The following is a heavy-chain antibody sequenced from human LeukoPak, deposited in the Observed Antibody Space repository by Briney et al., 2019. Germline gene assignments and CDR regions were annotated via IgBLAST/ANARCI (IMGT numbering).Heavy chain of an antibody. J-gene: IGHJ4*02. CDR1: GGSISSYY. CDR3: AKGPLRSFDY. CDR2: ISSSGGST. Sequence: ETLSLTCTVSGGSISSYYWSWVRQAPGKGLEWVSAISSSGGSTYYADSVKGRFTISRDNSKNTLYLQMNSLRAEDTAVYYCAKGPLRSFDYWGQGTLVTVSS. D-gene: IGHD4-17*01. V-gene: IGHV3-23*01.